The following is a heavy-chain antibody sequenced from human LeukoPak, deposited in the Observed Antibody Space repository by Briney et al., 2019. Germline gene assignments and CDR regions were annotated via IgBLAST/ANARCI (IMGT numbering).Heavy chain of an antibody. V-gene: IGHV4-30-4*01. CDR3: AREIPVNYYGSGSLVDY. CDR2: IYYSGST. J-gene: IGHJ4*02. D-gene: IGHD3-10*01. CDR1: GGSISSGDYY. Sequence: SQTLSLTCTVSGGSISSGDYYWSWIRQPPGKGLEWIGYIYYSGSTYYNPSLKSRATISVDTSKNQFSLKLSSVTAADTAVYYCAREIPVNYYGSGSLVDYWGQGTLVTVSS.